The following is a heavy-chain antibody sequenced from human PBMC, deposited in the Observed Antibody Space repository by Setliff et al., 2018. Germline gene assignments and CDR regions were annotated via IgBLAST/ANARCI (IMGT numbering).Heavy chain of an antibody. D-gene: IGHD2-15*01. V-gene: IGHV4-34*01. CDR2: IYTSWST. CDR1: GGTFSDYH. Sequence: PSETLSLTCAAYGGTFSDYHWTWIRQSPEKGLEWIGEIYTSWSTNYNPSLKSRVSMSLDTSKNQFSLKLSSVTAADTAVYYCARDRVVVLAGRRGFYFDYWGQGTLVTVSS. CDR3: ARDRVVVLAGRRGFYFDY. J-gene: IGHJ4*02.